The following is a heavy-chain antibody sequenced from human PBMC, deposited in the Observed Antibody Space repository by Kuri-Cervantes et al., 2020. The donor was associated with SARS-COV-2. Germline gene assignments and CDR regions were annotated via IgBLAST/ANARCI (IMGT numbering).Heavy chain of an antibody. Sequence: GESLKISCAASGFTFSSCVLHWGRLAPGKGLEWVAIISYDGSNKDYADSVKGRFTISRDNSKHTLYLQMNSLRAEDTAVYYCATDRVGVHDNWGQGTLVTVSS. J-gene: IGHJ4*02. D-gene: IGHD2-21*01. V-gene: IGHV3-30-3*01. CDR1: GFTFSSCV. CDR2: ISYDGSNK. CDR3: ATDRVGVHDN.